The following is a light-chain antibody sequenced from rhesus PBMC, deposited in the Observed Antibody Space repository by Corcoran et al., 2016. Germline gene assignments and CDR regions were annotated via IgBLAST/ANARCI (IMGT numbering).Light chain of an antibody. J-gene: IGKJ3*01. Sequence: DIQMTQSPSSLSASVGDRVTITCRASQGITNDLVWYQQKPGETPKLLIYEASSLQSGIPSRFSGSGSVTDFTLTISSLQPEDFATDYCQHYYSTPFTFGPGTKLDIK. CDR1: QGITND. CDR3: QHYYSTPFT. CDR2: EAS. V-gene: IGKV1-25*01.